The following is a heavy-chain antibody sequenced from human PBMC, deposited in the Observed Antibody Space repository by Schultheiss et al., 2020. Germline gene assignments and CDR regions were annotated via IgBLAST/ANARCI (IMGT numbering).Heavy chain of an antibody. J-gene: IGHJ6*03. CDR1: GYTFTGYY. D-gene: IGHD2-15*01. Sequence: ASVKVSCKASGYTFTGYYMHWVRQAPGQGLEWMGWMNPNSGNTGYAQKFQGRVTMTRNTSISTAYMELSSLRSEDTAVYYCARGDLVVAAPGGYYYYYYMDVWGKGTTVTVSS. CDR2: MNPNSGNT. CDR3: ARGDLVVAAPGGYYYYYYMDV. V-gene: IGHV1-8*02.